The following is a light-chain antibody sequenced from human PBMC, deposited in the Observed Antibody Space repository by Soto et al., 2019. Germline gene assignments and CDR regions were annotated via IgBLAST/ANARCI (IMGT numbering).Light chain of an antibody. J-gene: IGLJ2*01. CDR2: GTN. V-gene: IGLV1-51*01. Sequence: QAVLTQPPSVSAAPGQKITISCSGSNSNVGNNFVSWYQHLPGTAPKLLIYGTNKRPSGIPDRFSGSKSGTSATLGITGLQTGDEADYFCGTWDYSLSAVVFGGGTKLTVL. CDR3: GTWDYSLSAVV. CDR1: NSNVGNNF.